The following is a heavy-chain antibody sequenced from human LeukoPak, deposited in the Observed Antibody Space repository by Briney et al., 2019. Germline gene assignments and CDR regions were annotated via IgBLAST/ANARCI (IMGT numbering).Heavy chain of an antibody. V-gene: IGHV1-18*01. D-gene: IGHD5-12*01. J-gene: IGHJ6*03. CDR2: ISGFNGHT. CDR3: ARAWLRRKFYYYMDV. Sequence: RASVKVSCKASGYTFNLYGVNWVRQAPGQGLEWMGWISGFNGHTKYAQNLQDRVTMTTDTSTSTAYMELRSLRSDDTAVYYSARAWLRRKFYYYMDVWGKGTTVTVSS. CDR1: GYTFNLYG.